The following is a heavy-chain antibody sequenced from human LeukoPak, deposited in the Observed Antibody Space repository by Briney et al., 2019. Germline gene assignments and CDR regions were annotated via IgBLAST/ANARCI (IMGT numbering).Heavy chain of an antibody. CDR1: GFTFSSYA. Sequence: GGSLRLSCAASGFTFSSYAMSWVRQAPGKGLVWVSAISGSGGSTYYADSVKGRFTISRDNSKNTLYLQMNSLRAEDTAVYYCAKDSSYDILTGYYPDDYWGQGTLVTVSS. J-gene: IGHJ4*02. CDR2: ISGSGGST. V-gene: IGHV3-23*01. CDR3: AKDSSYDILTGYYPDDY. D-gene: IGHD3-9*01.